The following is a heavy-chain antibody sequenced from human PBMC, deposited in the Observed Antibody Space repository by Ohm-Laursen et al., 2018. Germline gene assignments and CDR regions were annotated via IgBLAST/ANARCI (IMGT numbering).Heavy chain of an antibody. V-gene: IGHV3-23*01. CDR3: AKPLWFQEY. J-gene: IGHJ4*02. CDR2: ISGRGVNT. Sequence: GSLRLSCAASGFTFSSYAMSWVRQAPGKGLEWVSSISGRGVNTYYADSVKGRFTISRDNSKDTLYLQMSSLRAEDTAVYYCAKPLWFQEYWGQGTLVTVSS. D-gene: IGHD5-18*01. CDR1: GFTFSSYA.